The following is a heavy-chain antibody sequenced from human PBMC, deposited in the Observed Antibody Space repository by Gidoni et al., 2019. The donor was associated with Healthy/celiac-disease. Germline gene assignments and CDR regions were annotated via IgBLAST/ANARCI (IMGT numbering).Heavy chain of an antibody. CDR3: ASDVVAPYYFDY. D-gene: IGHD2-15*01. CDR2: IWYDGSNK. Sequence: QVQLVASGGGVVQPGRSLRLSCAASGFTFSSYGMHWVRQAPGKGLEWVAVIWYDGSNKYYADSVKGRFTISRDNSKNTLYLQMNSLRAEDTAVYYCASDVVAPYYFDYWGQGTLVTVSS. J-gene: IGHJ4*02. CDR1: GFTFSSYG. V-gene: IGHV3-33*01.